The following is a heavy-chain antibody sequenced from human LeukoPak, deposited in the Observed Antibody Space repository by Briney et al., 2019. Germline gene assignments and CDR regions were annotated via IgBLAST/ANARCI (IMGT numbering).Heavy chain of an antibody. CDR1: GFTFDDYA. D-gene: IGHD2-21*02. J-gene: IGHJ4*02. CDR2: ISWDGGST. V-gene: IGHV3-43D*03. CDR3: AKIAAANCGGDCYSGAYYFDY. Sequence: PGGSLRLSCAASGFTFDDYAMHWVRQAPGKGLEWVSLISWDGGSTYYADSVKGRFTISRDNSKNTLYLQMNSLRAEDTAVYYCAKIAAANCGGDCYSGAYYFDYWGQGTLVTVSS.